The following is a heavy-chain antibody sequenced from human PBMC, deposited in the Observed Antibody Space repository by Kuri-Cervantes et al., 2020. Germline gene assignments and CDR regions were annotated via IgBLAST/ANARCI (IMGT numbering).Heavy chain of an antibody. V-gene: IGHV3-11*04. CDR2: ISSSGSTI. J-gene: IGHJ1*01. Sequence: GGSLRLSCAASGFTFSDYYMSWIRQAPGKGLEWVSYISSSGSTIYYADSVKGRFTISRDSAKNSLYLQMNSLRAEDTAVYYCAAQASSSWYLVEYFHHWGQGTLVTVSS. CDR3: AAQASSSWYLVEYFHH. D-gene: IGHD6-13*01. CDR1: GFTFSDYY.